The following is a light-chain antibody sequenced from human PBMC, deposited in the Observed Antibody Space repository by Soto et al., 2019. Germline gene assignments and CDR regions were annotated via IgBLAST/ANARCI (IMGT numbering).Light chain of an antibody. J-gene: IGLJ2*01. V-gene: IGLV2-8*01. CDR1: SIDVGGYHY. CDR2: EVT. CDR3: SSYAGSNNLV. Sequence: QSVLTQPPSASGSPGQSVTISCNGTSIDVGGYHYVSWYQQHPGKAPKLMIHEVTKRLSGVPDRFSVSKSGNTASLTVSGLQGEDEADYYCSSYAGSNNLVFGGGTQLTVL.